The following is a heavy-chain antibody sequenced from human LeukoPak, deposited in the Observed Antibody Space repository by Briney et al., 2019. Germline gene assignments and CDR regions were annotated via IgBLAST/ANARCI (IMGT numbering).Heavy chain of an antibody. Sequence: SETLSLTCTVSGGSISSYYWSWIRQPPGKGLEWIGYIYYSGSTNYNPSLKSRVTISVDTSKNQFSLKLSSVTAADTAVYYCARGAGRWELLHYFDYWGQGTLVTVSS. V-gene: IGHV4-59*01. J-gene: IGHJ4*02. CDR3: ARGAGRWELLHYFDY. CDR1: GGSISSYY. CDR2: IYYSGST. D-gene: IGHD1-26*01.